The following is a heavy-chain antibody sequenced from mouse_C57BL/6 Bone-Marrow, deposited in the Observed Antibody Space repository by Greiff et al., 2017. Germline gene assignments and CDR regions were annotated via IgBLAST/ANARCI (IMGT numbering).Heavy chain of an antibody. CDR3: TSPGGYFDY. CDR1: GYTFTSYW. V-gene: IGHV1-69*01. Sequence: QVQLKQPGAELVMPGASVKLSCKASGYTFTSYWMHWVKQRPGQGLEWIGEIDPSDSYTNYNQKFKGKSTLTVDKSSSTAYMQLSSLTSEDTAVYYCTSPGGYFDYWGQGTTLTVSS. CDR2: IDPSDSYT. J-gene: IGHJ2*01.